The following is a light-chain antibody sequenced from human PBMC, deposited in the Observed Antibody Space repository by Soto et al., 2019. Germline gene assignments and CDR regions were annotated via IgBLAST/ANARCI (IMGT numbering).Light chain of an antibody. Sequence: QSALTQPASVSGSPGQSITISCTGTSSDVGSYNLVSWFQQHPGKAHKLMIYEGSKRPSGVSNRFSGSKSGNTASLTISGLQAEDEADYYCCSYAGSGTLVFGGGTKLTVL. V-gene: IGLV2-23*01. CDR3: CSYAGSGTLV. J-gene: IGLJ2*01. CDR1: SSDVGSYNL. CDR2: EGS.